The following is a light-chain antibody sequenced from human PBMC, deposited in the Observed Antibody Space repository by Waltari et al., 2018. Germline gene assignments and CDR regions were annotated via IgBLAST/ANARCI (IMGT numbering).Light chain of an antibody. CDR2: EVD. CDR1: SSDIGGYVS. CDR3: CSYTNSGTRV. Sequence: QSPLTQPASVSASPGQSLTISCTGTSSDIGGYVSASWYQQHPGRAPKLIIYEVDKRPSGISSRFSGSKSGNTASLTISGLQPEDEADYYCCSYTNSGTRVFGTGTKVTVL. J-gene: IGLJ1*01. V-gene: IGLV2-14*03.